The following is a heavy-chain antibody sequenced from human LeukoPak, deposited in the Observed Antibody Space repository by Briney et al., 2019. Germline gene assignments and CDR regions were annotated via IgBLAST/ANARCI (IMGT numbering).Heavy chain of an antibody. CDR3: ARSTPEYSSSWYGGRPYYYYYYGMDV. J-gene: IGHJ6*02. V-gene: IGHV4-59*01. D-gene: IGHD6-13*01. CDR1: GGSISSYY. CDR2: LYYSGST. Sequence: SETLSLTCTVSGGSISSYYWSWIRQPPGKGLEWIVYLYYSGSTNYNPSLKSRVTISVDTSKNQFSLKLSSVTAADTAVYYCARSTPEYSSSWYGGRPYYYYYYGMDVWGQGTTVTVSS.